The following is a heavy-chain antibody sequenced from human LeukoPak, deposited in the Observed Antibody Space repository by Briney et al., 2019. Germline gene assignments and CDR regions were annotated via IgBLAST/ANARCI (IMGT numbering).Heavy chain of an antibody. Sequence: SETLSLTCTGSGGSISSGAYFWSWIRQHPGKGLEWIGFIYYSGTTYYTPSLTSRLTLSKDTSKNHFSLTLSSVTAADTAVYYCARAHGSGGDYFDYWGQGTLVTVSS. CDR3: ARAHGSGGDYFDY. D-gene: IGHD5-12*01. J-gene: IGHJ4*02. CDR2: IYYSGTT. CDR1: GGSISSGAYF. V-gene: IGHV4-31*03.